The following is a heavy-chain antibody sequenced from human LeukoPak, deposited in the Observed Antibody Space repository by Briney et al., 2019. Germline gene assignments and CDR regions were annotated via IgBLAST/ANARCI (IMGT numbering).Heavy chain of an antibody. CDR2: IRYDGSNK. CDR1: GFTFSSYV. J-gene: IGHJ4*02. V-gene: IGHV3-30*02. D-gene: IGHD3-3*02. CDR3: AKAGSIRFDY. Sequence: GGSLRLSCAASGFTFSSYVMHWVRQAPGKGLEWVAFIRYDGSNKYYADSVKGRFTISRDNSKNTMYLQMSSLRAEDTAVYYCAKAGSIRFDYWGQGTLVTVSS.